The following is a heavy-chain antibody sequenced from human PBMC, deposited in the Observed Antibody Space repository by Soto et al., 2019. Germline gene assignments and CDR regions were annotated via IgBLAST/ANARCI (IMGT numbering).Heavy chain of an antibody. CDR2: ISYDGSNK. D-gene: IGHD3-10*01. CDR3: VGGQYYFDY. V-gene: IGHV3-30*03. Sequence: QVQLVESGGGVVQPGRSLRLSCAASGFPFSSYGMHWVREAPGKGLEWVAVISYDGSNKYYADSVKGRFTISRDNSASTLDLQMNSLRTEDTALYYCVGGQYYFDYRGQGTLVTVSP. CDR1: GFPFSSYG. J-gene: IGHJ4*02.